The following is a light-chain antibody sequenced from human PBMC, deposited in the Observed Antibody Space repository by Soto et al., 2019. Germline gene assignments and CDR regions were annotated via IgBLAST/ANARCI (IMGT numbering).Light chain of an antibody. CDR1: NSDVGGYNY. Sequence: QSVLTQPASVSGSPGQSITISCTGSNSDVGGYNYVSWYQQHPGKAPKLMIFDVSNRPSGVSNRFSGSKSGNTASLTISGLQAEDEAEYYCSSYATSSFVVFGGGTQLTVL. CDR2: DVS. V-gene: IGLV2-14*03. J-gene: IGLJ2*01. CDR3: SSYATSSFVV.